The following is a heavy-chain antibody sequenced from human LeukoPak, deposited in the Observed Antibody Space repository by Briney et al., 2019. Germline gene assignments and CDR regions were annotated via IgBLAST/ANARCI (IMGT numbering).Heavy chain of an antibody. CDR3: ARGCSSSWARYDYYYYMDV. Sequence: GASVKVSCKASGGIYNNYEINWVRQAPGQGLEWMGGISPIFGTAKYAQKFQGRVTITADESTSTAYMELRSLGSDDTAVYYCARGCSSSWARYDYYYYMDVWGKGTTVTVSS. CDR1: GGIYNNYE. D-gene: IGHD6-13*01. V-gene: IGHV1-69*13. CDR2: ISPIFGTA. J-gene: IGHJ6*03.